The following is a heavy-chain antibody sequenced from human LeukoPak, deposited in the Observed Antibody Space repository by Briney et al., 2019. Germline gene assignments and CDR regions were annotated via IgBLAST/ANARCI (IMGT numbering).Heavy chain of an antibody. J-gene: IGHJ4*02. D-gene: IGHD2-21*02. Sequence: GGSLRLSCAACGFTFSTYAMDWVRQAPGQGLDWVAFIRHDGSIKYYADSVKGRFTISRDNSKNTLYLQMNSLRTEDTAVYYCARGDCSGDCFHPLYWWGQGSLVTVSS. CDR3: ARGDCSGDCFHPLYW. V-gene: IGHV3-30*02. CDR2: IRHDGSIK. CDR1: GFTFSTYA.